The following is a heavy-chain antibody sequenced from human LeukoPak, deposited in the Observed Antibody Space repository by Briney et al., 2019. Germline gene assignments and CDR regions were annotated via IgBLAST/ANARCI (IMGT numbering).Heavy chain of an antibody. Sequence: PRGSLRLSCVGSGCRLSDCYMSWMPQAPGKGLERVSYISNDGVGKYYVDSVRGRFTISRDNAKKSMYLQMSGLRVEDTAVYYCARRDWVAGAVRASDIWGQGTMVTASS. D-gene: IGHD3-3*01. CDR2: ISNDGVGK. CDR3: ARRDWVAGAVRASDI. V-gene: IGHV3-11*04. CDR1: GCRLSDCY. J-gene: IGHJ3*02.